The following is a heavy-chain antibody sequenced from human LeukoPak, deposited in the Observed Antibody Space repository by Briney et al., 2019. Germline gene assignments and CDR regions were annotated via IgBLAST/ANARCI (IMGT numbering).Heavy chain of an antibody. CDR1: NYSISNSLY. D-gene: IGHD4-17*01. CDR2: IYRSGST. Sequence: SETLSLTCSGSNYSISNSLYWGWFRQPPGKGLEWIGSIYRSGSTFYNPSLKSRVTISLDTSKNQFSLKLSSVTAADTAVYFCARGTYGYYMDVWGKGTTVTVSS. CDR3: ARGTYGYYMDV. J-gene: IGHJ6*03. V-gene: IGHV4-38-2*02.